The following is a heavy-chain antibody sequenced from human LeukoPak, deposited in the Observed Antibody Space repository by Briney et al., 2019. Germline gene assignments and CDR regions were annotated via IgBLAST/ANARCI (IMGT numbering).Heavy chain of an antibody. CDR2: IYTSGST. V-gene: IGHV4-4*07. J-gene: IGHJ4*01. Sequence: PSETLSLTCTVSGGSICSYYWSWIRQPAGKGLEWIGRIYTSGSTNYNPSLKSRVTISIDTSKKQFSLELSSVTAADTAVYYCARSILREDDYWGRGTLVTVSS. CDR3: ARSILREDDY. D-gene: IGHD4-17*01. CDR1: GGSICSYY.